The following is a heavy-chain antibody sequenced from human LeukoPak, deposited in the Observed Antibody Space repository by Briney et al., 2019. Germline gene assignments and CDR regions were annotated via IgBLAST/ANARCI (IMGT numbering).Heavy chain of an antibody. CDR2: IYYSGST. D-gene: IGHD5-18*01. CDR1: GGSFSGYY. J-gene: IGHJ6*03. Sequence: PSETLSLTCAVYGGSFSGYYWSWIRQPPGKGLEWIGSIYYSGSTYYNPSLKSRVTISVDTSKNQFSLMLSSVTAADTAVYYCGRDANVDSAMGPGPQHRYYYMDVWGAGTTVTVSS. CDR3: GRDANVDSAMGPGPQHRYYYMDV. V-gene: IGHV4-34*01.